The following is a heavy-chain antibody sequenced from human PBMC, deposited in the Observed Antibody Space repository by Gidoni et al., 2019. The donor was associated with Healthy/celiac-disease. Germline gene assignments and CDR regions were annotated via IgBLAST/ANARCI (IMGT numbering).Heavy chain of an antibody. D-gene: IGHD3-3*01. CDR1: GFTFRSYS. CDR3: VVLRFLEWLSGMDV. Sequence: EVQLVASGGGLVKPGGSMRLSCAASGFTFRSYSMNWVRQAPGKGLEWVSSISSSSSYIYYADSVKGRLTISRDNAKNSLYLQMNSLRAEDTAVYYCVVLRFLEWLSGMDVWGQGTTVTVSS. CDR2: ISSSSSYI. V-gene: IGHV3-21*01. J-gene: IGHJ6*02.